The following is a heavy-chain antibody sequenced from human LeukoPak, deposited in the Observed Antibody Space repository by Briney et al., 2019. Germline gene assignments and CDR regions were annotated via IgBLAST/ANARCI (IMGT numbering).Heavy chain of an antibody. CDR2: IIPILGIA. CDR1: GFTFSSYG. J-gene: IGHJ4*02. CDR3: ARVNWAAMVLDY. V-gene: IGHV1-69*04. Sequence: PGGSLRLSCAASGFTFSSYGMHWVRQAPGQGLEWMGRIIPILGIANYAQKFQGRVTITADKSTSTAYMELSSLRSEDTAVYYCARVNWAAMVLDYWGQGTLVTVSS. D-gene: IGHD5-18*01.